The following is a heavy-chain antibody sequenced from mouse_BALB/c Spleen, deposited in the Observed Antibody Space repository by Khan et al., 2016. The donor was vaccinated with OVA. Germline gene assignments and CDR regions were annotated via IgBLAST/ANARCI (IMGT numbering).Heavy chain of an antibody. D-gene: IGHD2-2*01. V-gene: IGHV1S135*01. CDR2: IDPFTGDT. Sequence: EVQLQQSRPELMKPGTSVKISCKASGYSFTSYYIHWVKQSHGKSLEWIGYIDPFTGDTTYNQKFKGKATLTVDKSSSTAYMHLSSLTSEDSAVYYCARHGYVAWFAYWGQGTLVTVSA. J-gene: IGHJ3*01. CDR3: ARHGYVAWFAY. CDR1: GYSFTSYY.